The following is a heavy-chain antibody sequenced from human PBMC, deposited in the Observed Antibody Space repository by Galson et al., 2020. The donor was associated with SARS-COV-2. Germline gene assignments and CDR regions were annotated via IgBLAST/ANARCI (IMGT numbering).Heavy chain of an antibody. CDR1: GFTFSSYS. CDR2: ISSSSSYI. V-gene: IGHV3-21*01. Sequence: GESLKISCAASGFTFSSYSMNWVRQAPGKGLEWVSSISSSSSYIYYADSVKGRFTISRDNAKNSLYLQMNSLRAEDTAVYYCARDWTTGITMIVDWGQGTLVTVSS. D-gene: IGHD3-22*01. J-gene: IGHJ4*02. CDR3: ARDWTTGITMIVD.